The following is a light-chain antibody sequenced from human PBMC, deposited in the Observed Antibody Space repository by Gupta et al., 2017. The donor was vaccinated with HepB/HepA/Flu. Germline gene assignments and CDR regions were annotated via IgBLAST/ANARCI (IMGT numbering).Light chain of an antibody. V-gene: IGKV3-20*01. Sequence: EIVLPHSLGTLSLSPEERATLSCRASQSVSSSDLAWYQQKPGQAPRLLIYGAASMATGIPDRFSGSGSGTDFTLTISRLEPEDFAVEYCQQYGSSPRTFGQGTKVEIK. J-gene: IGKJ1*01. CDR2: GAA. CDR1: QSVSSSD. CDR3: QQYGSSPRT.